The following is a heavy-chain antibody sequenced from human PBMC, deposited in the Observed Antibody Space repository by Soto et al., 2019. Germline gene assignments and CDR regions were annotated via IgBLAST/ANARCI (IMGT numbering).Heavy chain of an antibody. CDR2: IYYSGNT. D-gene: IGHD6-13*01. V-gene: IGHV4-59*13. CDR1: GASSSGYC. J-gene: IGHJ2*01. CDR3: ARMITATGTEDFDL. Sequence: QGQLQESGPGLVKPSETLSLTCTVSGASSSGYCWNWIRQPPGGGLEWIGYIYYSGNTNYTSSLKSPVTMSVDPAKNQFSLNLTSVSPADTAVYYCARMITATGTEDFDLWGRGALVTVSS.